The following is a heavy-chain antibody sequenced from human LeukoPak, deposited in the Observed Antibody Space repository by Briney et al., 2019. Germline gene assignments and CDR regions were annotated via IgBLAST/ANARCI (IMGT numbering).Heavy chain of an antibody. V-gene: IGHV3-21*01. CDR1: GFTFSSYS. J-gene: IGHJ4*02. CDR3: AATSGYCSSTSCYTYRDY. Sequence: GSLRLSCAASGFTFSSYSMNWVRQAPGKGLEWVSSISSSSSYIYYADSVKGRFTISRDNAKNSLYLQMNSLRAEDTAVYYCAATSGYCSSTSCYTYRDYWGQGTLVTVSS. D-gene: IGHD2-2*02. CDR2: ISSSSSYI.